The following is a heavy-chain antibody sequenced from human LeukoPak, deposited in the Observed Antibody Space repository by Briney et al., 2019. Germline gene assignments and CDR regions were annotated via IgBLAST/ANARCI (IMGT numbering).Heavy chain of an antibody. D-gene: IGHD6-19*01. V-gene: IGHV4-59*01. CDR3: ARSYSSGWRTGAFDI. CDR1: GVSISSYY. CDR2: IYYSGST. Sequence: SETLSLTCTVSGVSISSYYWSWIRQPPGKGLEWVGYIYYSGSTNYNPSLKSRVTISVDTSKNQFSLKLSSVTAADTAVYYCARSYSSGWRTGAFDIWGQGTMVTASS. J-gene: IGHJ3*02.